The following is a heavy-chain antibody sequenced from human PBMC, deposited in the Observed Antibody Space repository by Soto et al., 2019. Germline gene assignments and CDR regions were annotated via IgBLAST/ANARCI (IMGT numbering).Heavy chain of an antibody. D-gene: IGHD5-12*01. Sequence: QVQLVESGGGVVQPGRSLRLSCAASGFTFSSYGMHWVRQAPGKGLEWVAVISYDGSNKYYADSVKGRFTISRDNSKNTLYLQMNSLRAEDTAVYYCAKDRGLQWLLYYYYGMDVWGQGTTVTVSS. CDR2: ISYDGSNK. J-gene: IGHJ6*02. CDR3: AKDRGLQWLLYYYYGMDV. CDR1: GFTFSSYG. V-gene: IGHV3-30*18.